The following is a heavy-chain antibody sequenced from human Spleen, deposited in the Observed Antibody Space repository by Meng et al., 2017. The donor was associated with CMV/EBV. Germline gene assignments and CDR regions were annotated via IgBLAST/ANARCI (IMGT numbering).Heavy chain of an antibody. CDR3: ARVTLIVVVPAAIGWFDP. CDR1: SISSSSNY. J-gene: IGHJ5*02. D-gene: IGHD2-2*01. Sequence: SISSSSNYWGWIRQPPGKWLEWIGRIYYSGSTYYNLSLKSRVTISVDTSKNQFSLKLSSVTAADTAVYYCARVTLIVVVPAAIGWFDPWGQGTLVTVSS. V-gene: IGHV4-39*07. CDR2: IYYSGST.